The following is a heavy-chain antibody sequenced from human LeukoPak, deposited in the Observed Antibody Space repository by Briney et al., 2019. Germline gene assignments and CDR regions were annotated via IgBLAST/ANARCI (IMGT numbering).Heavy chain of an antibody. CDR2: IYYGGST. V-gene: IGHV4-59*01. J-gene: IGHJ3*02. CDR1: GGSIGSYY. Sequence: PSETLSLTXTVSGGSIGSYYWSWIRQTPGKGLEWIGYIYYGGSTNYNPSLKSRVTISVDTSKNQFSLKLSSVTAADTAVYYCARDRRTAYCGGDCFFDIWGQGTMVTVSS. CDR3: ARDRRTAYCGGDCFFDI. D-gene: IGHD2-21*02.